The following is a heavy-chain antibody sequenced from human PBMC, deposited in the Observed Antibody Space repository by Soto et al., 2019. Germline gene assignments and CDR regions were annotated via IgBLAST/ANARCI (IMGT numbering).Heavy chain of an antibody. CDR1: GGTFSSYA. CDR3: ARADWSGHYYYYGMDV. CDR2: IIPIFGTA. V-gene: IGHV1-69*13. J-gene: IGHJ6*02. Sequence: ASVKVSCKASGGTFSSYAISWLRQAPGQGLEWMGGIIPIFGTANYAQKFQGRVAITADESTSTAYMELSSLRSEDTAVYYCARADWSGHYYYYGMDVWGQGTTVTVSS. D-gene: IGHD3-3*01.